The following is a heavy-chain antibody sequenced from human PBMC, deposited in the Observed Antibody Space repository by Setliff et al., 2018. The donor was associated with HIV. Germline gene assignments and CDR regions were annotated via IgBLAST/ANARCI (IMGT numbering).Heavy chain of an antibody. CDR2: LFAGGRT. J-gene: IGHJ4*02. CDR1: GFTVSNNY. Sequence: GGSLRLSCAVSGFTVSNNYMTWARQAPGKGLERVSVLFAGGRTYYADSVKGRFTISRDNSKNTLYLQMSSLRAEDTAVYYCVAQAFVYNSGWYFFDHWGLGTLVTVS. V-gene: IGHV3-53*01. CDR3: VAQAFVYNSGWYFFDH. D-gene: IGHD6-19*01.